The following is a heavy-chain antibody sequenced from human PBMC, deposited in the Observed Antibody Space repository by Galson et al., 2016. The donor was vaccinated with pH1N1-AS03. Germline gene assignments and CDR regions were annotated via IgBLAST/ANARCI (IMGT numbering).Heavy chain of an antibody. Sequence: SVKVSCKASGGTFSTNGFTWVRQAPGQGLEWMGRIIPMLGRGNYAQKFQGRVTIIADISTSTTYMELSSLTSGDTAIYYCARERDSSSSSIFVYWGQGTQVTVSS. CDR3: ARERDSSSSSIFVY. J-gene: IGHJ4*02. D-gene: IGHD6-6*01. V-gene: IGHV1-69*04. CDR2: IIPMLGRG. CDR1: GGTFSTNG.